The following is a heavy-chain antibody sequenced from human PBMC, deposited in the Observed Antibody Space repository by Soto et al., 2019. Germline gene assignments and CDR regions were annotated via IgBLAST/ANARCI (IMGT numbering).Heavy chain of an antibody. J-gene: IGHJ6*02. CDR2: ISSSGSTI. V-gene: IGHV3-11*01. D-gene: IGHD2-21*02. CDR1: GFTFSDYY. CDR3: ARFSYGGNLNYYYYYGMDV. Sequence: GGSLRLSCAASGFTFSDYYMSWIRQAPGKGLEWVSYISSSGSTIYYADSVKGRFTISRDNAKNSLYLQMNSLRAEDTAVYYCARFSYGGNLNYYYYYGMDVWGQGTTVTVSS.